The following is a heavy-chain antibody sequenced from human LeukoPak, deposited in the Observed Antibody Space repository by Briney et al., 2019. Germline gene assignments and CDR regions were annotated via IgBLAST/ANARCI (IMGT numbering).Heavy chain of an antibody. CDR1: AFTFSGYA. Sequence: GGSLRLSCAASAFTFSGYAMSWVRQAPGKGLEWVSAISGSGGSTHYADSVKGRFTISRDNSKNTLYLQMNSLRAEDTAVFYCAKERNPYSSSWYSLHYMDVWGKGTTVTVSS. J-gene: IGHJ6*03. CDR2: ISGSGGST. D-gene: IGHD6-13*01. V-gene: IGHV3-23*01. CDR3: AKERNPYSSSWYSLHYMDV.